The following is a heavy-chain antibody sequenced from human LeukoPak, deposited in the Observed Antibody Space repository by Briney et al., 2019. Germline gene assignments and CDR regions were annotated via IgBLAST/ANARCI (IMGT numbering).Heavy chain of an antibody. CDR1: GYTFISYG. CDR2: ISGYNGKT. V-gene: IGHV1-18*01. CDR3: ARAGNYDILTGYYYYYDGMDV. J-gene: IGHJ6*02. Sequence: GASVKVSCKASGYTFISYGISWVRQAPGQGLEWMGWISGYNGKTNYVQKLQGRVTMTTDTSTGTAYMELRSLRSDDTAVYYCARAGNYDILTGYYYYYDGMDVWGQGTTVTVSS. D-gene: IGHD3-9*01.